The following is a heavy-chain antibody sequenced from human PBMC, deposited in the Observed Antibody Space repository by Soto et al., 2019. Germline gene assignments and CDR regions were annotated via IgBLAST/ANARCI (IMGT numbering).Heavy chain of an antibody. J-gene: IGHJ6*02. Sequence: GGSLRLSCAASGFTFSSYGMHWVRQAPGKGLEWVAVISYDASNKYYADSVKGRFTISRDNSKNTLYLQMNSLRAEDTAVYYCAKDLGSGSYYVFYYYYGMDVWGQGTTVTVSS. CDR2: ISYDASNK. V-gene: IGHV3-30*18. D-gene: IGHD1-26*01. CDR3: AKDLGSGSYYVFYYYYGMDV. CDR1: GFTFSSYG.